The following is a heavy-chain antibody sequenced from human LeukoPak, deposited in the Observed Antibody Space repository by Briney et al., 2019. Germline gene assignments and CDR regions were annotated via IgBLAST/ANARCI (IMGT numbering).Heavy chain of an antibody. V-gene: IGHV3-21*01. D-gene: IGHD2-2*01. CDR1: GLPFSSYS. CDR3: ARAGYCTSTTCYHDVFDI. CDR2: ITSSSGYI. Sequence: GGSLRLSCAASGLPFSSYSMNWVRQSPGKGLEGVSSITSSSGYIHYAVSLKGRFTISRDNAKNSLYLQMNSLRPEETAMYYCARAGYCTSTTCYHDVFDIWGQGTMVTVSS. J-gene: IGHJ3*02.